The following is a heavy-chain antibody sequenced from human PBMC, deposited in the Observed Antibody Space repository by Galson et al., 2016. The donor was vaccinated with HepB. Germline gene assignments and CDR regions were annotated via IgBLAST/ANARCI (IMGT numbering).Heavy chain of an antibody. CDR3: TTSVGANEFDY. D-gene: IGHD1-26*01. V-gene: IGHV3-15*07. CDR2: IKSKGDGVTT. Sequence: SLRLSCAGSGFTFSHAWLNWVRQAPGKGLEWVGRIKSKGDGVTTDYAAPVKGRFTVSRDDSKNTLYLQMNSLKTEDTAVYHCTTSVGANEFDYWGRGTLVTVSS. J-gene: IGHJ4*02. CDR1: GFTFSHAW.